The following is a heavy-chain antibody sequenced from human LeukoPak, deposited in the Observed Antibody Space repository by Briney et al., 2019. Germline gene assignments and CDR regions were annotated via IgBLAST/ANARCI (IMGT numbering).Heavy chain of an antibody. V-gene: IGHV3-30*04. J-gene: IGHJ4*02. CDR2: ISYDGSNK. Sequence: AGGSLRLSCAASGFTFSSFAMHWVRQAPGKGLEWVAVISYDGSNKYYADSVKGRFTISRDNSKNTLYLQMNSLRAEDTAVYYCARGGYCTNGVCYTEVDYWGQGTLVTVSS. D-gene: IGHD2-8*01. CDR1: GFTFSSFA. CDR3: ARGGYCTNGVCYTEVDY.